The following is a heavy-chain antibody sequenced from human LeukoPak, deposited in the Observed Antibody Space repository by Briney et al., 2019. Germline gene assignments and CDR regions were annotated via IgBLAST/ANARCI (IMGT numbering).Heavy chain of an antibody. CDR1: GYSISSGYY. CDR2: IYHSGST. J-gene: IGHJ5*02. Sequence: SETLSLTCAVSGYSISSGYYWGWIRTPAGKGLEWIGSIYHSGSTYYNPSLKSRVTISVDTSKNQFSLKLSSVTAADTAVYYCARQLGYCSSTSCLLYCFDPWGRGPLVTVSS. D-gene: IGHD2-2*01. V-gene: IGHV4-38-2*01. CDR3: ARQLGYCSSTSCLLYCFDP.